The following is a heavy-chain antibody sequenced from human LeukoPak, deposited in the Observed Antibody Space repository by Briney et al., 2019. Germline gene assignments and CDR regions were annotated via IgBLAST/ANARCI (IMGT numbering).Heavy chain of an antibody. V-gene: IGHV4-30-2*04. CDR2: IGRT. CDR3: ARHASPDIVIVPAATFDY. Sequence: IGRTYYNPSLKSRVTTSVDTCKNHVYLKVTSVTAADTAVYYCARHASPDIVIVPAATFDYWGQGTLVTVSS. D-gene: IGHD2-2*01. J-gene: IGHJ4*02.